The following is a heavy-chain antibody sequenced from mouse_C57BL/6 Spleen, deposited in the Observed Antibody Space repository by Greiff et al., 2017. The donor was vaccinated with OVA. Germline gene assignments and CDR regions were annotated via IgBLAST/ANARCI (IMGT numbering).Heavy chain of an antibody. V-gene: IGHV7-3*01. Sequence: EVKLMESGGGLVQPGGSLSLSCAASGFTFTDYYMSWVRQPPGKALEWLGFIRNKANGYTTEYSASVKGRFTISRDNSQSILYLQMNALRAEDSATYYCARYSDYEGLWFAYWGQGTLVTVSA. D-gene: IGHD2-4*01. J-gene: IGHJ3*01. CDR2: IRNKANGYTT. CDR1: GFTFTDYY. CDR3: ARYSDYEGLWFAY.